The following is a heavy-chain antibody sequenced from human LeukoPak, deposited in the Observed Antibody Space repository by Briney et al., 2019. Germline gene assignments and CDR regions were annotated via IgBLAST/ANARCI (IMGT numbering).Heavy chain of an antibody. CDR3: ARVWGSVSLKVYYMDA. CDR2: INPHSGDT. V-gene: IGHV1-2*02. J-gene: IGHJ6*03. D-gene: IGHD3-16*01. CDR1: GYRFTGYY. Sequence: ASVKVSCKASGYRFTGYYIHWLRQAPGQGLEWMGWINPHSGDTNYAQKFQGRVTMTRDTSITTAYMELTKLTSDDTAVYYCARVWGSVSLKVYYMDAWGKGTTVAVSS.